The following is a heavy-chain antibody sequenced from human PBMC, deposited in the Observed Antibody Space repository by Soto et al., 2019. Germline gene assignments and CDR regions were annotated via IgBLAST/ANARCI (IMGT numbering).Heavy chain of an antibody. CDR2: VSGNNGAS. CDR1: GYTSADFG. D-gene: IGHD2-2*01. Sequence: QVQLMQSGTEVKKPGASVTVSCKASGYTSADFGISWVRQAPGQGLEWMGWVSGNNGASNPAPKVQGRITMNLDPSTGVSYMALRSLRSDDTAIYYCVRDQKYFRVNGNWFDSWGQGTLVSVSS. J-gene: IGHJ5*01. CDR3: VRDQKYFRVNGNWFDS. V-gene: IGHV1-18*04.